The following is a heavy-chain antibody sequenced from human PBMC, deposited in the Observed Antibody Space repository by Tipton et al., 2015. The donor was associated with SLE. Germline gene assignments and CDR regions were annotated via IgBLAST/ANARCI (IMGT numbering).Heavy chain of an antibody. J-gene: IGHJ6*02. Sequence: SLRLSCAASGFTFSVYAMHWVRQAPGKGLEWVAVISHDGSNKYYADSVKGRFTISRDNSKNTLYLQMNSLRAEDTAVYYCAAELVGYYGMDVWGQGTTVTVSS. CDR3: AAELVGYYGMDV. CDR1: GFTFSVYA. V-gene: IGHV3-30*03. D-gene: IGHD2-15*01. CDR2: ISHDGSNK.